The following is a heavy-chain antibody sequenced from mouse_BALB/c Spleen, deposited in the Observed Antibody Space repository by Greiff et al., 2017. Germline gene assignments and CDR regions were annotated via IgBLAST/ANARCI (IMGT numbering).Heavy chain of an antibody. CDR1: GYTFSSYW. D-gene: IGHD1-1*01. J-gene: IGHJ4*01. CDR2: ILPGSGST. V-gene: IGHV1-9*01. Sequence: VQLQQSGAELMKPGASVKISCKATGYTFSSYWIEWVKQRPGHGLEWIGEILPGSGSTNYNEKFKGKATFTADTSSNTAYMQLSSLTSEDSAVYNCARGGGVTTGVERDYWGQGNSVTVSS. CDR3: ARGGGVTTGVERDY.